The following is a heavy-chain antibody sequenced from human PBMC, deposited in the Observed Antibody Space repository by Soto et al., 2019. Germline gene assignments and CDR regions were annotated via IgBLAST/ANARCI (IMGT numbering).Heavy chain of an antibody. J-gene: IGHJ4*02. Sequence: SETLSLTCTVSGGSISSSSYYWGWIRQPPGKGLEWIGSIYYSGSTYYNPSLKSRVTISVDTSKNQFSLKLSSVTAADTAVYYCARVTFGGIYFDNWGQGTLVTVTS. D-gene: IGHD3-3*01. CDR1: GGSISSSSYY. V-gene: IGHV4-39*07. CDR3: ARVTFGGIYFDN. CDR2: IYYSGST.